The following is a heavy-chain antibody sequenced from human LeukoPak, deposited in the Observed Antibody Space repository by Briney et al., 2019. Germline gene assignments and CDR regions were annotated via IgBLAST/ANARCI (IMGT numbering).Heavy chain of an antibody. CDR3: VRDGVVMNRKYCFDY. CDR1: GFIFSNYA. J-gene: IGHJ4*02. Sequence: GGSLRLSCAASGFIFSNYAMSWVRQAPGNGLEWVSTISGSGTGTYYADSVKGRFTISRDNSMTTLYLQMNSLRVEDTAVYFCVRDGVVMNRKYCFDYWGQGTLITVFS. CDR2: ISGSGTGT. D-gene: IGHD3-3*01. V-gene: IGHV3-23*01.